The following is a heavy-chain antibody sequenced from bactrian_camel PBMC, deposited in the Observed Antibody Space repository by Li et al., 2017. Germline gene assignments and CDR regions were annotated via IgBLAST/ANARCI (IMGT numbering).Heavy chain of an antibody. CDR2: LYTGGGET. Sequence: VQLVESGGGSVQAGGSLRLSCTASESTYSTNCMGWFRQAPGKEREVVASLYTGGGETRYADSVKGRFTISQDNAKNTFYLQMNNLKPEDTAMYYCAVDPGMAAELFRFCGLGKDQFDVWGQGTQVTVS. V-gene: IGHV3S54*01. D-gene: IGHD5*01. CDR3: AVDPGMAAELFRFCGLGKDQFDV. CDR1: ESTYSTNC. J-gene: IGHJ4*01.